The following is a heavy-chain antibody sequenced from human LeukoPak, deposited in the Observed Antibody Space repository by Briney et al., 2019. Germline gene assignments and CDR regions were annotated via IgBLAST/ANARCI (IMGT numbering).Heavy chain of an antibody. CDR2: ISSSGSTI. CDR1: GFTFSDYY. V-gene: IGHV3-11*04. J-gene: IGHJ4*02. D-gene: IGHD3-10*01. Sequence: GGSLRLSCAASGFTFSDYYMSWIRQAPGKGLEWVSYISSSGSTIYYADSVKGRFTISRDNAKNSLYLQMNGLRAEDTAVYYCARARGLLLWFGESDYYFDYWGQGTLVTVSS. CDR3: ARARGLLLWFGESDYYFDY.